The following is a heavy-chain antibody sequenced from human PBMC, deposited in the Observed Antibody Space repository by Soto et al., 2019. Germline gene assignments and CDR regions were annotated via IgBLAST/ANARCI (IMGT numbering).Heavy chain of an antibody. J-gene: IGHJ4*02. CDR3: ARGLITGSHYSGGWYYFDS. V-gene: IGHV4-34*01. CDR1: GESFSGHI. Sequence: PSETLSLTCAVYGESFSGHIWTWIRQTPGKGLHWIGQINHSGSASYNPSLKSRVTISVHTSNIQFSLELSSVTAADTAVYYCARGLITGSHYSGGWYYFDSWGQGTQVTVSS. D-gene: IGHD6-19*01. CDR2: INHSGSA.